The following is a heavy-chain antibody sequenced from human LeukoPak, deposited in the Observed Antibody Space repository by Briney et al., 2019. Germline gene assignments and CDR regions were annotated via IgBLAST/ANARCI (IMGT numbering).Heavy chain of an antibody. CDR3: ARVLPWSYYFDS. CDR2: MKQDGSQK. J-gene: IGHJ4*02. Sequence: PGGSLRLSCAASGFTFSSHWMSWVRQAPGKGLEWVANMKQDGSQKYYADSVKGRFTISRDNAKNSLYLQMNSLRAEDTAVDYCARVLPWSYYFDSWGQGALVTVSS. D-gene: IGHD2-15*01. V-gene: IGHV3-7*01. CDR1: GFTFSSHW.